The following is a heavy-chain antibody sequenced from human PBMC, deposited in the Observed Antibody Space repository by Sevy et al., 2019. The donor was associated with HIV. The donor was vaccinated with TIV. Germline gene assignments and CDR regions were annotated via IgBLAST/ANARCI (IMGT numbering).Heavy chain of an antibody. CDR2: ISSSSSTI. Sequence: GGSLRLSCAASGFTFSSYNMNWVRQAPGKGLEWVSYISSSSSTIYYADSVKGRFTISRDNAKNSLYLQMNSLRAEDTGVYYCARDGNGLFDYWGQGTLVTVSS. D-gene: IGHD2-8*01. CDR1: GFTFSSYN. J-gene: IGHJ4*02. V-gene: IGHV3-48*01. CDR3: ARDGNGLFDY.